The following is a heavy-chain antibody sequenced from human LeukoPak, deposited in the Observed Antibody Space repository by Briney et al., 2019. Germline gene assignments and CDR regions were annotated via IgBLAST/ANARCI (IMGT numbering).Heavy chain of an antibody. CDR1: GGSISSYY. CDR2: IYYSGST. D-gene: IGHD3-22*01. J-gene: IGHJ5*02. Sequence: SETLSLTCTVSGGSISSYYWSWIRQPPGKGLEWIGYIYYSGSTNHNPSLKSRVTISVDTSKNQFSLKLSSVTAADTAVYYCARGNYYDPDWFDPWGQGTLVTVSS. CDR3: ARGNYYDPDWFDP. V-gene: IGHV4-59*01.